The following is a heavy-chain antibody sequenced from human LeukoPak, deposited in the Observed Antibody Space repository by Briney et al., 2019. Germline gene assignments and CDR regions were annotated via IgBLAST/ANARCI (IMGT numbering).Heavy chain of an antibody. CDR3: ARAPAAGDDWFDP. V-gene: IGHV4-34*01. Sequence: PSETLSLTCAVYGGPFSGYYWSWIRQPPGKGLEWIGEINHSGSTNYNPSLKSRVTISVDTSKNQFSLKLSSVTAADTAVYYCARAPAAGDDWFDPWGQGTLVTVSS. J-gene: IGHJ5*02. CDR1: GGPFSGYY. CDR2: INHSGST. D-gene: IGHD6-13*01.